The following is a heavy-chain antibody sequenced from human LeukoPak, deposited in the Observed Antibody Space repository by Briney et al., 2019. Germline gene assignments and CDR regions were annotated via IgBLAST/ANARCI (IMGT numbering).Heavy chain of an antibody. CDR3: ARYYKYAFDN. D-gene: IGHD5-24*01. V-gene: IGHV3-48*01. CDR1: GFTFSDYS. Sequence: GGSLRLSCAASGFTFSDYSMNWVRQAPGKGLEWISYIGIDSGNTNYADSVKGRFTISGDKAKNSLYLQMSSLRVEDTAVYYCARYYKYAFDNWGQGTLVTVSS. CDR2: IGIDSGNT. J-gene: IGHJ4*02.